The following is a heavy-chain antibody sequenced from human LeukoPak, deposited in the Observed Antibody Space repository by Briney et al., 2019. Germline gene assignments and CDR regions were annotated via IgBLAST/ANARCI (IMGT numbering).Heavy chain of an antibody. CDR1: GGSISGFY. Sequence: SETLSLTCTVSGGSISGFYWSWIRQPPGKGLEWMGYIFYSGSTNYNPSLKSRVTMSVATSKNQFSLKLSSVTAADTAVYYCARHTPVPLPSGFYFEMDVWGQGTTVTVSS. J-gene: IGHJ6*02. CDR2: IFYSGST. D-gene: IGHD2-15*01. V-gene: IGHV4-59*08. CDR3: ARHTPVPLPSGFYFEMDV.